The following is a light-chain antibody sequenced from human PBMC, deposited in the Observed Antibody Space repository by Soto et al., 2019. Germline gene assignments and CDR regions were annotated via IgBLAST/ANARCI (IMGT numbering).Light chain of an antibody. CDR3: QHRRNWPWT. J-gene: IGKJ1*01. Sequence: EIVLTQSPVTLSLSPGERATLSCRACQSVSSYLAWYQQKPGQAPRLLIYDTFNRATGIPARFSGSGSGTDFTLTISSLEPEDFVVYYCQHRRNWPWTFGQGTRVEIK. CDR2: DTF. CDR1: QSVSSY. V-gene: IGKV3-11*01.